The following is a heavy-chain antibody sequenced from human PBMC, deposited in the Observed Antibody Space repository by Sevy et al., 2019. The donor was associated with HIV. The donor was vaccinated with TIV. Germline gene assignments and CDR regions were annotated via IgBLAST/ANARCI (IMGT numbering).Heavy chain of an antibody. D-gene: IGHD3-16*01. CDR1: GFTFSTHY. J-gene: IGHJ4*02. CDR2: ITTRVQNYAP. Sequence: GGSLRLSCAASGFTFSTHYLDWVRQAPGKGLEWVGRITTRVQNYAPEYAASVKGRFIISRDDYKTSLYLQMNSLKTEDTAVYYWVRVVMGPFGEYDYWGQGTLVTVSS. CDR3: VRVVMGPFGEYDY. V-gene: IGHV3-72*01.